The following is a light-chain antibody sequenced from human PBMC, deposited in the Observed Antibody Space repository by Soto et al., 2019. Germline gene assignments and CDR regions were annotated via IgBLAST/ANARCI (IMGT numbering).Light chain of an antibody. V-gene: IGLV2-14*01. CDR2: EVS. CDR3: CSYTSSNTLV. Sequence: TGTSSDVGAYSYVSWYQQHPGKAPKLMIFEVSDRPSGVSNRFSGSKSGNTASLTISGLQAEDEADYYCCSYTSSNTLVFGGGTKLTVL. J-gene: IGLJ2*01. CDR1: SSDVGAYSY.